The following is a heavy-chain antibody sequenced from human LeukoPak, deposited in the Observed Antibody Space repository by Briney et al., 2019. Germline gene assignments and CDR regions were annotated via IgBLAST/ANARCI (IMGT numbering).Heavy chain of an antibody. CDR1: GGTFSSYA. CDR2: IIPIFGTA. Sequence: ASVKVSCKASGGTFSSYAISWVRQAPGQGLEWMGGIIPIFGTANYAQKFQGRVTITADKSTSTAYMELSSLRSEDTAVYYCARASWGDCSGGSCYIGRAFDIWGQGTMVTVSS. J-gene: IGHJ3*02. D-gene: IGHD2-15*01. V-gene: IGHV1-69*06. CDR3: ARASWGDCSGGSCYIGRAFDI.